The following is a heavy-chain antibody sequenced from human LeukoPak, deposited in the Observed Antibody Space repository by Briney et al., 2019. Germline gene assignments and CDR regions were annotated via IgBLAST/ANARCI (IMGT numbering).Heavy chain of an antibody. CDR3: TTNWGMEV. J-gene: IGHJ6*02. V-gene: IGHV3-30*14. CDR1: GVTFSTSA. CDR2: LSYDGTSK. Sequence: GGSLRLSCATSGVTFSTSAMQWVRQAPGKGLEWVTLLSYDGTSKFYADSVKGRFTISRDDSKSTLYLQMNSLRPEDTAVYYCTTNWGMEVWGQGTMVTVSS.